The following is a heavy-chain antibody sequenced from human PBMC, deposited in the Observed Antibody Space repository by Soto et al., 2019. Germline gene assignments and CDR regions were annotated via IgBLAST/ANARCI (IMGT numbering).Heavy chain of an antibody. J-gene: IGHJ4*02. Sequence: PGGSLGLSCAAAGFTFSNYWMHWVRQVPGKGLVWVSRINSDGSSTSYADSVKGRFTISRDNAKNTLYLQMNSLRAEDTAVYYCASDPRYSGSYAPYDYWGQGTLVTVSS. D-gene: IGHD1-26*01. CDR3: ASDPRYSGSYAPYDY. CDR1: GFTFSNYW. V-gene: IGHV3-74*01. CDR2: INSDGSST.